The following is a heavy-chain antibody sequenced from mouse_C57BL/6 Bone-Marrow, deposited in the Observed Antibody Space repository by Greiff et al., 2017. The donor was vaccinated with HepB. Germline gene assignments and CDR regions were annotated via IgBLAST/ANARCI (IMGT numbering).Heavy chain of an antibody. J-gene: IGHJ3*01. CDR1: GYSFTSYY. Sequence: QVQLQQSGPELVKPGASVKISCKASGYSFTSYYIHWVKQRPGQGLEWIGWIYPGSGNTKYNEKFKGKATLTADTASSTAYMQLSSLTSEDSAVYYCARGKSLYYGNPAWFAYWGQGTLVTVSA. D-gene: IGHD2-1*01. CDR3: ARGKSLYYGNPAWFAY. CDR2: IYPGSGNT. V-gene: IGHV1-66*01.